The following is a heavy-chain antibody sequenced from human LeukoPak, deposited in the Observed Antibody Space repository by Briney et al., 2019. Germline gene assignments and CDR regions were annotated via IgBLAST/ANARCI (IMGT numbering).Heavy chain of an antibody. CDR1: GFTFSSYW. V-gene: IGHV3-7*01. J-gene: IGHJ4*02. CDR2: IKQDGSEK. Sequence: GGSLRLSRAASGFTFSSYWMSWVRQAPGKGLEWVANIKQDGSEKYYVDSVKGRFTISRDNAKNSLYLNIHSLRAEDTAVYYCARDRADPDYGDYVFAYWGQGTLVTVSS. CDR3: ARDRADPDYGDYVFAY. D-gene: IGHD4-17*01.